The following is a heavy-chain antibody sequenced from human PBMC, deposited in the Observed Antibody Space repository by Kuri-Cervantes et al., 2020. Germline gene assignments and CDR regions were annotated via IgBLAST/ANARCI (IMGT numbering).Heavy chain of an antibody. J-gene: IGHJ4*02. Sequence: ASVKVSCKASGYTFTSYGISWVRQAPGQGLEWMGWISAYNGNTNYAQKLRGRVTMTTDTSTSTAYMELRSLRSDDTAVYYCARVSGIAVAGNPDYWGQGTLVTVSS. CDR2: ISAYNGNT. CDR3: ARVSGIAVAGNPDY. D-gene: IGHD6-19*01. V-gene: IGHV1-18*01. CDR1: GYTFTSYG.